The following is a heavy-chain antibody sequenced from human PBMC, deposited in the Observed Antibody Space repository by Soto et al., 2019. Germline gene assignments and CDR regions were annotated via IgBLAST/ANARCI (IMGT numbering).Heavy chain of an antibody. Sequence: QLQLQESGSGLVKPSQTLSLTCAASGGSISSGGYSWGWFRQPPGQGLEWIGYIYLSGSTYYNPSIKMRVTISVDRSKNQFSLKLSSVTAADTAVYYCARVPLYWGQGTLVTVSS. CDR2: IYLSGST. V-gene: IGHV4-30-2*01. CDR3: ARVPLY. J-gene: IGHJ4*02. CDR1: GGSISSGGYS.